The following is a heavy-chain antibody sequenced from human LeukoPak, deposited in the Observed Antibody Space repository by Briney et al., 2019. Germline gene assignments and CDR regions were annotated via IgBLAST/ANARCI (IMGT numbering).Heavy chain of an antibody. CDR1: GGTFSSYA. J-gene: IGHJ6*03. V-gene: IGHV1-69*05. Sequence: SVKVSCKASGGTFSSYAISWVRQAPGQGLEWMGGIIPIFGTANYAQKFRGRVTITTDESTSTAYMELSSLRSEDTAVYYCASGAIFGVVISGEYYYYMDVWGKGTTVTVSS. CDR3: ASGAIFGVVISGEYYYYMDV. CDR2: IIPIFGTA. D-gene: IGHD3-3*01.